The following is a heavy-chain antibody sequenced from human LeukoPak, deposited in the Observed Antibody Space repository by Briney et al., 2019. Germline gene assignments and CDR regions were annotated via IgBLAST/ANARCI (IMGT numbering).Heavy chain of an antibody. CDR3: ARHSDY. Sequence: SGGSLRLSCAASGFTFSSYGMHWVRQAPGKGLEWVAVISYDGSNKYYADSVKGRFTISRDNSKNTLYLQMNSLRAEDTAVYYCARHSDYWGQGTLVTVSS. CDR1: GFTFSSYG. V-gene: IGHV3-30*03. D-gene: IGHD2-15*01. CDR2: ISYDGSNK. J-gene: IGHJ4*02.